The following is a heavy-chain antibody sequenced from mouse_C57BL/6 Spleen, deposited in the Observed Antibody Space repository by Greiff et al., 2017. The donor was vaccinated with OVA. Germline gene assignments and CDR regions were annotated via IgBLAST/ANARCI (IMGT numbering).Heavy chain of an antibody. CDR3: AREGGSSGYEGFAY. Sequence: EVKLMESGGGLVKPGGSLKLSCAASGFTFSSYAMSWVRQTPEKRLEWVATISDGGSYTYYPDNVKGRFTISRDNAKNNLYLQMSHLKSEDTAMYYCAREGGSSGYEGFAYWGQGTLVTVSA. D-gene: IGHD3-2*02. CDR2: ISDGGSYT. J-gene: IGHJ3*01. V-gene: IGHV5-4*01. CDR1: GFTFSSYA.